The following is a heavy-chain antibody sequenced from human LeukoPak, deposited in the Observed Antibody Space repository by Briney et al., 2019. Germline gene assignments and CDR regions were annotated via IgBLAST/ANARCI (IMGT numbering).Heavy chain of an antibody. CDR1: GGSISSGGYY. Sequence: PSETLSLTCTVSGGSISSGGYYWSWIRQHPGKGLEWIGYIYYSGSTYYNPSLKSRVTISVDTSKNQFSLKLSSVTAADTAVYYCASYRGYYYDSSGYYSGDAFDIWGQGIMVTVSS. CDR3: ASYRGYYYDSSGYYSGDAFDI. D-gene: IGHD3-22*01. J-gene: IGHJ3*02. CDR2: IYYSGST. V-gene: IGHV4-31*03.